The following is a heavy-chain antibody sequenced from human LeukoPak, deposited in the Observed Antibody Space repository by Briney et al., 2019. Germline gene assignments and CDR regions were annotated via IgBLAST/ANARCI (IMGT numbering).Heavy chain of an antibody. CDR1: GFTFSSYG. J-gene: IGHJ5*02. CDR3: AKGRVGGSYYFDNWFDP. CDR2: IWYDGSNK. V-gene: IGHV3-30*02. Sequence: GGSLRLSCAASGFTFSSYGMHWVRQAPGKGLEWVAVIWYDGSNKYYADSVKGRFTISRDNSKNTLYLQMNSLRAEDTAVYYCAKGRVGGSYYFDNWFDPWGQGTLVTVSS. D-gene: IGHD1-26*01.